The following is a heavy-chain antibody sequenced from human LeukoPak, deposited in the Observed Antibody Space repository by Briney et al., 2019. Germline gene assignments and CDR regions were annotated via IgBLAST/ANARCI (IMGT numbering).Heavy chain of an antibody. CDR3: AALSPGSTSSDY. J-gene: IGHJ4*02. V-gene: IGHV4-39*07. D-gene: IGHD2-2*01. CDR1: GGSISSNNYY. CDR2: VYHSGST. Sequence: SETLSLTCTVSGGSISSNNYYWGWIRQSPGKGLEWIGSVYHSGSTYYNPSLKGRVTISVDTSKNQFSLKLSSVTAADTAVYYCAALSPGSTSSDYWGQGTLVTVSS.